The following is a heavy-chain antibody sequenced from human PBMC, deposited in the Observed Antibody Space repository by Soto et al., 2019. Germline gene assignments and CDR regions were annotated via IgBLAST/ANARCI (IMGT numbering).Heavy chain of an antibody. CDR1: GYTFTSYA. J-gene: IGHJ5*02. Sequence: ASVKVSCKASGYTFTSYAIHWVRQATGQRFEWMGWINGGAGDTLYSQNFQSRVTFTRDTATNTAFMDLTSLNSEDTSVYYCARSPSRTAAETQLDPWGQGSLVTVSS. V-gene: IGHV1-3*01. CDR3: ARSPSRTAAETQLDP. D-gene: IGHD6-13*01. CDR2: INGGAGDT.